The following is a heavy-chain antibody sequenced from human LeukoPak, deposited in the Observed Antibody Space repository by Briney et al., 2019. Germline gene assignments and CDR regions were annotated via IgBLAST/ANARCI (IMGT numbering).Heavy chain of an antibody. D-gene: IGHD2-15*01. CDR1: GFTFSSNY. Sequence: GGSLRLSCAASGFTFSSNYMSWVRQAPGKGLEWVSVIYSGGSTYYADSVRGRFTISRHNSKNTLYLQMNSLRAEDTAVYYCARVKLLSLDYWGQGTLVTVSS. CDR2: IYSGGST. V-gene: IGHV3-53*04. CDR3: ARVKLLSLDY. J-gene: IGHJ4*02.